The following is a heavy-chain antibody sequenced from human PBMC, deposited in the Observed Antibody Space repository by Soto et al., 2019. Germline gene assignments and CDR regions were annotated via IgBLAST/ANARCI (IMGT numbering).Heavy chain of an antibody. Sequence: QVQLQESGPGLVKPSETLSLPCTVSGGSVSRGSYYWSWIRQPPGKGLEWIGYIYYSGSTNYNPSLKSRVTISVDTSKNQFSLKLSSVTAADTAVYYCARKLRYNYFDYWGQGTLVTVSS. CDR1: GGSVSRGSYY. J-gene: IGHJ4*02. D-gene: IGHD3-9*01. V-gene: IGHV4-61*01. CDR2: IYYSGST. CDR3: ARKLRYNYFDY.